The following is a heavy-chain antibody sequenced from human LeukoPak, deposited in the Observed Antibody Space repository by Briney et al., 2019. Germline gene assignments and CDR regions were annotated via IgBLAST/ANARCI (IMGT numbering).Heavy chain of an antibody. D-gene: IGHD6-13*01. CDR2: ISAYNGNT. CDR1: GYTFTNYG. J-gene: IGHJ4*02. V-gene: IGHV1-18*01. Sequence: ASVKVSCKASGYTFTNYGISWVRQAPGQGLEWMGWISAYNGNTNYAQKLQGRVTMTTDTSTNTAYMELRSLRSGDTAVYYCATSYSSSWYLGYWGQGTLVTVSS. CDR3: ATSYSSSWYLGY.